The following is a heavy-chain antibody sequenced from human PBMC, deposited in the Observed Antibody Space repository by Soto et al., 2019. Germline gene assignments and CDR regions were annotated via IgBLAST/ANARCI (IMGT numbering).Heavy chain of an antibody. V-gene: IGHV1-46*01. CDR2: INPSGGST. D-gene: IGHD3-9*01. CDR1: GYTFTSYY. CDR3: ARSWGVRYFDWLHNWFDP. J-gene: IGHJ5*02. Sequence: QVQLVQSGAEVKKPGASVKVSCKASGYTFTSYYMHWVRQAPGQGLEWMGIINPSGGSTSYAQKFQGRVTMTRDTSTSTVYMELSSLRSEDTAVYYCARSWGVRYFDWLHNWFDPWGQGTLVTVSS.